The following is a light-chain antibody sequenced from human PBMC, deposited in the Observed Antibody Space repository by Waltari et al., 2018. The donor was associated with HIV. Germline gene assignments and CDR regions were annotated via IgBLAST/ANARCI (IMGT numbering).Light chain of an antibody. Sequence: QFALTQPASVSGSPGQSITVSCTGTNSDIGYYNYVSWYQQHPGKAPKLIIYEVSSRPSGVSNRFAGSNSGNTASLTISGLQAEDEAYYFCSSLTNSATLSVLFGGGTKLTVL. V-gene: IGLV2-14*01. CDR1: NSDIGYYNY. J-gene: IGLJ3*02. CDR3: SSLTNSATLSVL. CDR2: EVS.